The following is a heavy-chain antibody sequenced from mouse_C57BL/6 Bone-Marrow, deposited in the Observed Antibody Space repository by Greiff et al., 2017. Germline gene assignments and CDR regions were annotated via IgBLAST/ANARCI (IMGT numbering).Heavy chain of an antibody. V-gene: IGHV14-4*01. CDR2: LDPENGDT. D-gene: IGHD1-1*02. Sequence: VQLQQSGAELVRPGASVKLSCTASGFNIKDDYMHWVKQRPEQGLEWIGWLDPENGDTEYASKFQGKATITADTSSNTAYLQRSSLTSEDTAVYYCTTWGGGYWYFDVWGTGTTVTGSS. J-gene: IGHJ1*03. CDR1: GFNIKDDY. CDR3: TTWGGGYWYFDV.